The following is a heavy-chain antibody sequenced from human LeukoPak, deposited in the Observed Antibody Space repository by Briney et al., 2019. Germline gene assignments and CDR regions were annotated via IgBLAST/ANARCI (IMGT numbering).Heavy chain of an antibody. V-gene: IGHV4-59*01. CDR3: ARDNYYGSGSYDY. D-gene: IGHD3-10*01. CDR1: GGSISSYY. Sequence: SETLSLTCTFSGGSISSYYWSWIRQPPGKGLEWIGYIYYSGSTNYNPSLKSRVTISVDTSKNQFSLKLSSVTAADTAVYYCARDNYYGSGSYDYWGQGTLVTVSS. J-gene: IGHJ4*02. CDR2: IYYSGST.